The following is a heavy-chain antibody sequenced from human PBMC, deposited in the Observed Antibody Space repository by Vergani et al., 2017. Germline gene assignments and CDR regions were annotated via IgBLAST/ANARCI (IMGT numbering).Heavy chain of an antibody. J-gene: IGHJ6*03. Sequence: QVQLVQSGAEVKKPGASVKVSCKASGYTFTSYAMHWVRQAPGQRLEWMGWINAGNGNTKYSQKFQGRVTITRDTSASTAYMELSSLRSEDTAVYYCARSGIGVVPAARGIKDYYYYYMDVWGKGTTVTVSS. D-gene: IGHD2-2*01. V-gene: IGHV1-3*01. CDR2: INAGNGNT. CDR1: GYTFTSYA. CDR3: ARSGIGVVPAARGIKDYYYYYMDV.